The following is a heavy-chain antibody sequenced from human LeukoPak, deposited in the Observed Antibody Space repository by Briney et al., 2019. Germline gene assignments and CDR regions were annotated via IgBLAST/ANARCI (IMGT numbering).Heavy chain of an antibody. Sequence: SVKVSCKASGGTFSSYAISWVRQAPGQGLEWVGRIIPIFGTANYAQKFQGRVTITTDESTSTAYMELSSLRSEDTAVYYCASDLKQWLVQTSYYYYYMDVWGKGTTVTVSS. CDR3: ASDLKQWLVQTSYYYYYMDV. J-gene: IGHJ6*03. D-gene: IGHD6-19*01. CDR1: GGTFSSYA. CDR2: IIPIFGTA. V-gene: IGHV1-69*05.